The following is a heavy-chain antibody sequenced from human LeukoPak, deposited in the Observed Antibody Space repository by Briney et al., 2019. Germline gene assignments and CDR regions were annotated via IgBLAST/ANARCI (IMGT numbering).Heavy chain of an antibody. CDR3: ARPYYYDSSGYYYFDY. V-gene: IGHV1-69*04. CDR1: GGTFSSYA. Sequence: GSSVKVSCKASGGTFSSYAISWVRQAPGQGLEWMGRIIPIFGIANYAQKFQGRVTITADKSTSTAYMKLSSLRSEDTAVYYCARPYYYDSSGYYYFDYWGQGTLVTVSS. CDR2: IIPIFGIA. D-gene: IGHD3-22*01. J-gene: IGHJ4*02.